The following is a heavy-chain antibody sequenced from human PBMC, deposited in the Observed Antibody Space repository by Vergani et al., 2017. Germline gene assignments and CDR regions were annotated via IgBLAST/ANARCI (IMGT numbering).Heavy chain of an antibody. D-gene: IGHD3-22*01. Sequence: EVQLLESGGGLVQPGGSLRLSCAASGFTFSTYAMSWVRQAPGKGLEWVSTISSDGGSTYYADSVKGRFTISRDNSKNTLSLQMNSLTAEDTAIYYCAGPQETIAYYYGGFDYWGQGILVTVSS. CDR1: GFTFSTYA. CDR3: AGPQETIAYYYGGFDY. V-gene: IGHV3-23*01. CDR2: ISSDGGST. J-gene: IGHJ4*02.